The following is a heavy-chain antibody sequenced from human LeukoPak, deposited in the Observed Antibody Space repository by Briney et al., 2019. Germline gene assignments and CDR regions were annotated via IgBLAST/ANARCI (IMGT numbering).Heavy chain of an antibody. Sequence: GGSLRLSCAASGFTFDDYAMHWVRQAPGKGLEWVSGISWNSGSIGYADSVKGRFTISRDNSKNTLYLQMNSLRAEDTAIYYCAKGSAQWEIYDYWGQGTLVTVSS. V-gene: IGHV3-9*01. CDR3: AKGSAQWEIYDY. CDR2: ISWNSGSI. J-gene: IGHJ4*02. D-gene: IGHD1-26*01. CDR1: GFTFDDYA.